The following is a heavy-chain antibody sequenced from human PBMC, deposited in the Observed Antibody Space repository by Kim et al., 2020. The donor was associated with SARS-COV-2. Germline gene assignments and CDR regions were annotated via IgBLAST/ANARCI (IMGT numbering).Heavy chain of an antibody. Sequence: GGSLRLSCAASGFTFSSYGMHWVRQAPGKGLEWVAVISYYGSNKYYADSVKGRFTISRDNSKNTLYLQMNSLRAEDTAVYYCAKAGLLWFGEGVDYWGQG. V-gene: IGHV3-30*18. CDR1: GFTFSSYG. D-gene: IGHD3-10*01. J-gene: IGHJ4*02. CDR3: AKAGLLWFGEGVDY. CDR2: ISYYGSNK.